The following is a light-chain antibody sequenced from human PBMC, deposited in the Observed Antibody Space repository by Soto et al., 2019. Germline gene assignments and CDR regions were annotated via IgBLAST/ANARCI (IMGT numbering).Light chain of an antibody. J-gene: IGKJ1*01. CDR3: QQYGSSPGT. V-gene: IGKV3-20*01. CDR2: GAS. CDR1: QSVSSSY. Sequence: EIVLTQSPGTLSLSPGERATLSCRASQSVSSSYLAWYQQKPGQAPRLLIYGASSRATGIPDRFSGSGSGTDFPLPISRLGPEDFAVYYCQQYGSSPGTFGQGTKV.